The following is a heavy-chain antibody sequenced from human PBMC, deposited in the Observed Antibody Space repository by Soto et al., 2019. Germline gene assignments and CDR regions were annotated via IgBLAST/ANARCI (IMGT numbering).Heavy chain of an antibody. CDR2: IIPIFGTA. Sequence: ASVKVSCKASGGTFSSYAISWVRQAPGQGLEWMGGIIPIFGTANYAQKFQGRVTITADKSTSTAYMELSSLRSEDTAVYYCARVREGSAGNYYYYGMDVWGQGTTVTVSS. V-gene: IGHV1-69*06. CDR1: GGTFSSYA. CDR3: ARVREGSAGNYYYYGMDV. J-gene: IGHJ6*02.